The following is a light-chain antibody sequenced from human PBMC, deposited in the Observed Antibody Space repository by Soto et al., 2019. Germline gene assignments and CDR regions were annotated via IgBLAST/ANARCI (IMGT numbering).Light chain of an antibody. Sequence: DIQMTQSPSSLSASVGDRVTITCRASQGIGNDLGWFQQRPGKAPKRLIYAASTLQRGVPSRFSGSRSGTEFTLTISSLQPEDFATYSCLQHNTYPFTFGPGTKVEIK. CDR2: AAS. V-gene: IGKV1-17*01. CDR1: QGIGND. J-gene: IGKJ3*01. CDR3: LQHNTYPFT.